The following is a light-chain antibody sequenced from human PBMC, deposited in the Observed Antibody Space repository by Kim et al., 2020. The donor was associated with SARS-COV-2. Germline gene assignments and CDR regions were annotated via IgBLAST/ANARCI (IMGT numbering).Light chain of an antibody. CDR2: SNN. Sequence: QSVLTQPPSASGTPGQRVTISCSGSSSNIGSNNVDWYQQLPGTAPNLLIYSNNQRPSGVPDRFSGSRSGTSASLAISGLQSGDEADYYCAAWDDSLKHGVFGGGTQLTVL. V-gene: IGLV1-44*01. CDR1: SSNIGSNN. CDR3: AAWDDSLKHGV. J-gene: IGLJ3*02.